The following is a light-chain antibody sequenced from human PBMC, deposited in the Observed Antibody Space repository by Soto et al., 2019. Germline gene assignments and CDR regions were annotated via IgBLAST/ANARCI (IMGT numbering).Light chain of an antibody. V-gene: IGLV2-14*01. Sequence: QSALTQPASVSGSPGQSITISCTGTSSDIGNYDFVSWYQQVPGTAPKAMIYEVSRRPSGVSNRFSGSKSGNTASLTISGLQAEDEAYYYCSSYTTSTSFILFGGGTKVTVL. CDR2: EVS. J-gene: IGLJ2*01. CDR1: SSDIGNYDF. CDR3: SSYTTSTSFIL.